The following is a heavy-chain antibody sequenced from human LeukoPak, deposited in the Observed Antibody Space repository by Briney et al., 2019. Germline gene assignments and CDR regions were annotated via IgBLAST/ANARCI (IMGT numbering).Heavy chain of an antibody. V-gene: IGHV3-66*01. J-gene: IGHJ4*02. D-gene: IGHD6-19*01. CDR1: GFTVSSNY. CDR2: IYSGSNT. Sequence: QPGGSLRLSCAASGFTVSSNYMSWVRQTPGKGLEWVSIIYSGSNTYYADSVKGRFTISRDNSKNTLYLQMNSLRAEDTAVYYCARTVIGSGWTADYWGQGTLVTVSS. CDR3: ARTVIGSGWTADY.